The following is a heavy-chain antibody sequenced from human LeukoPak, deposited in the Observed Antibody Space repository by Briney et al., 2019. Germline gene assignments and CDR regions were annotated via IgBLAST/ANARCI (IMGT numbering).Heavy chain of an antibody. V-gene: IGHV1-46*01. CDR1: GYTLTELS. CDR3: ARDRRRGHYFDY. J-gene: IGHJ4*02. CDR2: INPSGGST. D-gene: IGHD3-10*01. Sequence: VASVKVSCKVPGYTLTELSMHWVRQAPGQGLEWMGIINPSGGSTSYAQKFQGRVTMTRDTSTSTVYMELSSLRSEDTAVYYCARDRRRGHYFDYWGQGTLVTVSS.